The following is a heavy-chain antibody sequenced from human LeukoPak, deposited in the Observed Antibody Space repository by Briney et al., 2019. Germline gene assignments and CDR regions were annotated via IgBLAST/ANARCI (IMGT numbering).Heavy chain of an antibody. Sequence: SVKVSCKASGGTFSSYAISWVRQAPGQGLEWMGGIIPIFGTANYAQKLQGRVTMTTDTSTSTAYMELRSLRSDDTAVYYCARFQTVTTPRDYWGQGTLVTVSS. CDR3: ARFQTVTTPRDY. CDR2: IIPIFGTA. D-gene: IGHD4-11*01. V-gene: IGHV1-69*05. J-gene: IGHJ4*02. CDR1: GGTFSSYA.